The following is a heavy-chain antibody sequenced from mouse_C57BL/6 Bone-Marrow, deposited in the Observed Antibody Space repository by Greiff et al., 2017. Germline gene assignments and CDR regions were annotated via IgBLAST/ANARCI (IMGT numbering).Heavy chain of an antibody. CDR3: ARETVRLDAMDY. CDR1: GFTFSSYA. V-gene: IGHV5-4*01. J-gene: IGHJ4*01. CDR2: ISDGGSYT. Sequence: EVQRVESGGGLVKPGGSLKLSCAASGFTFSSYAMSWVRQTPEKRLEWVATISDGGSYTYYPDNVKGRFTISRDNAKNNLYLQMSHLKSEDTAMYYCARETVRLDAMDYWGQGTSVTVSS.